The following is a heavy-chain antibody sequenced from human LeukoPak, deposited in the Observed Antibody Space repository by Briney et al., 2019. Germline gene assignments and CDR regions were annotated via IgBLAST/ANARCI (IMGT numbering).Heavy chain of an antibody. V-gene: IGHV3-23*01. J-gene: IGHJ6*03. CDR3: AKSPSLLTGYDYYYMDV. Sequence: GGSLRLSCAASGFTFSSYAMSWVRQAPGKGLEWVSAISGSGGSTYYADSVKGRFTISRDNSKSTLYLQMNSLRAEDTAVYYCAKSPSLLTGYDYYYMDVWGKGTTVTVSS. D-gene: IGHD3-9*01. CDR1: GFTFSSYA. CDR2: ISGSGGST.